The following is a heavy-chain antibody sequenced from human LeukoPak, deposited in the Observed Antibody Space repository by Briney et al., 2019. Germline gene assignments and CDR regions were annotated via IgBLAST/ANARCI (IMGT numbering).Heavy chain of an antibody. CDR1: GFTFSSYW. CDR2: IKQDGSEK. J-gene: IGHJ4*02. Sequence: GGSLRLSCAASGFTFSSYWMSWVRQAPGKGLEWVANIKQDGSEKCYVDSVKGRVTISRDNAKNSLYLQMNSLRAEDTAVYYCARDLYSYGYYFDYWGQGTLVTVSS. CDR3: ARDLYSYGYYFDY. D-gene: IGHD5-18*01. V-gene: IGHV3-7*01.